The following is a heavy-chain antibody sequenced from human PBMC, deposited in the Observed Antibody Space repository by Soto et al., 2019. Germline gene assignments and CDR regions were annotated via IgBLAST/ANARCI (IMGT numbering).Heavy chain of an antibody. CDR3: ARDPPPPDY. CDR2: ISAYNGNT. J-gene: IGHJ4*02. Sequence: QVQLVQSGAEVKKPGASVKVSCKASGYTFASYAISWMRQAPGQGLEWMGWISAYNGNTNYAPKPXVRVTMTTDTSTSTAYMELRSLRSDDTAVYYSARDPPPPDYWGQGTLVTVSS. V-gene: IGHV1-18*01. CDR1: GYTFASYA.